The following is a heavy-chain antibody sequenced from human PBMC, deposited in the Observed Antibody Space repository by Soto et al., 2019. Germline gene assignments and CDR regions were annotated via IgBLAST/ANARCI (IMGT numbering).Heavy chain of an antibody. CDR2: IYHSGST. CDR1: GGSFSGYY. Sequence: QVQLQQWGAGLLKPSETLSLTCAVYGGSFSGYYWSWIRQPPGKGLEWIGEIYHSGSTNYNPSHRSRVKISVDTSKNQFSLKLSSVTDADTAVYYCARGSPYSGYAWWGQGTLVTVSS. V-gene: IGHV4-34*01. CDR3: ARGSPYSGYAW. J-gene: IGHJ4*02. D-gene: IGHD5-12*01.